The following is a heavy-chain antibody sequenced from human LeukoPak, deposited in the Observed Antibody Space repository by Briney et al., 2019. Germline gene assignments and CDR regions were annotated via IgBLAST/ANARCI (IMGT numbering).Heavy chain of an antibody. CDR3: ARGLVGVTTRAWRNWFDP. D-gene: IGHD4-11*01. CDR2: INPNSGVT. V-gene: IGHV1-2*02. J-gene: IGHJ5*02. CDR1: GYTFTDYY. Sequence: ASVKVSCKTSGYTFTDYYMHWVRQAPGQGLEWMGWINPNSGVTSSAQKFQGRVTMTRDTSISTAYMELSRLRSDDTAVYYCARGLVGVTTRAWRNWFDPWGQGTLVTVSS.